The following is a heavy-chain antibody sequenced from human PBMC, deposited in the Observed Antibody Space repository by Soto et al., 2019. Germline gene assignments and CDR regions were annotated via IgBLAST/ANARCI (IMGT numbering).Heavy chain of an antibody. D-gene: IGHD6-19*01. J-gene: IGHJ3*02. Sequence: GGSLRLSCAASGFTFSSYAMHWVRQAPGKGLEWVAVISYDGSNKYYADSVKGRFTISRDNSKNTLYLQMNSLRAEDTAVYYCARDWLVEGAFDIWGQGTMVTVSS. V-gene: IGHV3-30*04. CDR3: ARDWLVEGAFDI. CDR1: GFTFSSYA. CDR2: ISYDGSNK.